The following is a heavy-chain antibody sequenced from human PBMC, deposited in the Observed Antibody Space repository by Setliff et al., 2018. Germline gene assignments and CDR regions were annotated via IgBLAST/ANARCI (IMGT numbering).Heavy chain of an antibody. J-gene: IGHJ6*03. Sequence: PGGSLRLSCAASGFTFTNYWINWVRQAPGKGLEWVSYISSGSSTIYYADSARGRFTISRDSAKNSLYLQMNSLRAEDTAVYYCARDDSDDYGTYYYYYMDVWGKGTTVTVSS. CDR3: ARDDSDDYGTYYYYYMDV. CDR1: GFTFTNYW. CDR2: ISSGSSTI. V-gene: IGHV3-48*01. D-gene: IGHD4-17*01.